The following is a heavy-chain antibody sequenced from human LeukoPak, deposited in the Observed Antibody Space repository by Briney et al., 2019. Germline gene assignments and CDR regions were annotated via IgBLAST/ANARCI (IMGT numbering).Heavy chain of an antibody. J-gene: IGHJ4*02. D-gene: IGHD6-19*01. Sequence: ASVKVSCKASGGTFSSYAISWVRQAPGQGLEWMGGIIPIFGTANYAQKFQGRVTITTDESTSTAYMELSRLGPEDPAVYFCARVGSSGWYGGDYFDYWGQGTLVTVSS. CDR2: IIPIFGTA. CDR1: GGTFSSYA. CDR3: ARVGSSGWYGGDYFDY. V-gene: IGHV1-69*05.